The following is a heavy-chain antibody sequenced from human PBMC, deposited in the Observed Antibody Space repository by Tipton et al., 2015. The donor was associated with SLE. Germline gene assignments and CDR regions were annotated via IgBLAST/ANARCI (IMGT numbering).Heavy chain of an antibody. CDR2: IYYSGST. CDR3: ARRRYNYYYFDY. D-gene: IGHD1-1*01. V-gene: IGHV4-39*07. J-gene: IGHJ4*02. Sequence: LRLSCTVSGGSISSSSYYWGWIRQPPGKGLEWIGSIYYSGSTYYNPSPKSRVTISVDTSKNQFSLKLSSVTAADTAVYYCARRRYNYYYFDYWGQGTLVTVSS. CDR1: GGSISSSSYY.